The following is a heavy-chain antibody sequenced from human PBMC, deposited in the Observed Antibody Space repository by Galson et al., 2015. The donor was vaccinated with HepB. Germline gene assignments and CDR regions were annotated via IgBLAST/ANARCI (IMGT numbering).Heavy chain of an antibody. CDR1: GGTFSSYA. CDR2: IIPIFGTA. J-gene: IGHJ6*02. CDR3: ARASLAYCGGDCYKDSSYYYYGMDV. V-gene: IGHV1-69*13. Sequence: SVKVSCKASGGTFSSYAISWVRQAPGQGLEWMGGIIPIFGTANYAQKFQGRVTITADESTSTAYMELSSLRSEDTAVYYCARASLAYCGGDCYKDSSYYYYGMDVWGQGTTVTVSS. D-gene: IGHD2-21*02.